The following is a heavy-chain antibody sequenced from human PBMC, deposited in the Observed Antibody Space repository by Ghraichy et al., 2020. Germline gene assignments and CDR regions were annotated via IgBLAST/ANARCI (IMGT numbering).Heavy chain of an antibody. CDR3: ARGGRAVAAHPLDY. D-gene: IGHD6-19*01. CDR1: GYTFTSYD. V-gene: IGHV1-8*01. Sequence: ASVKVSCKASGYTFTSYDINWVRQATGQGLEWMGWMNPNSGNTGYAQKFQGRVTMTRNTSISTAYMELSSLRSEDTAVYYCARGGRAVAAHPLDYWGQGTLVTVSS. CDR2: MNPNSGNT. J-gene: IGHJ4*02.